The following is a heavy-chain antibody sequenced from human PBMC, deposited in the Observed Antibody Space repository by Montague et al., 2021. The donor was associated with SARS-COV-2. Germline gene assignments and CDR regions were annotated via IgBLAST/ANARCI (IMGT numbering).Heavy chain of an antibody. Sequence: SETLSLTCIVSGGSISGHYWSWIRQPPEKGLEWIGEINHSANTKYNPSLKSPVTISIDTSKNQFSLKMTSVTAADTATYYCASGIYPSGSYYNRYYYGLNIWGPGTTVIVSS. CDR3: ASGIYPSGSYYNRYYYGLNI. D-gene: IGHD3-10*01. V-gene: IGHV4-34*01. CDR2: INHSANT. J-gene: IGHJ6*02. CDR1: GGSISGHY.